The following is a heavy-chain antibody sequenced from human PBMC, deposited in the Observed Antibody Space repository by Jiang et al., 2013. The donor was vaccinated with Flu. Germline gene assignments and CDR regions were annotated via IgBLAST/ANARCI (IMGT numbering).Heavy chain of an antibody. V-gene: IGHV1-69*01. J-gene: IGHJ6*02. D-gene: IGHD3-3*01. Sequence: GAEVKKPGSSVKVSCKASGGTFSGYAISWVRQAPGQGLEWMGGIIPIFGTANYAQKFQGRVTITADESTSTAYMELSSLRSEDTAVYYCAISITIFGVVNYYYGMDVWGQGTTVTVSS. CDR1: GGTFSGYA. CDR2: IIPIFGTA. CDR3: AISITIFGVVNYYYGMDV.